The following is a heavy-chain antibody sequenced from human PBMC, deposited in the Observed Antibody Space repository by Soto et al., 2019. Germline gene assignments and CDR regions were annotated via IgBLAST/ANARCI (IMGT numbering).Heavy chain of an antibody. V-gene: IGHV3-23*01. CDR2: IRPGGDST. CDR1: VFMFVTRS. CDR3: TPHQEGGGWGRGLES. Sequence: WGSXRLSCPASVFMFVTRSMSWVRQAPGKGLEWVASIRPGGDSTYYADSVKGRFSVSRDNSNVKLYLKMDSLRVEDTAIYYCTPHQEGGGWGRGLESSGPGTLLTLCS. D-gene: IGHD4-17*01. J-gene: IGHJ5*01.